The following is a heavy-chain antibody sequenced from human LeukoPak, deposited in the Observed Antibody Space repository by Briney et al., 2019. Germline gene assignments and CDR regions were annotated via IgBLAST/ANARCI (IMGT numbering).Heavy chain of an antibody. V-gene: IGHV1-18*01. D-gene: IGHD1-26*01. Sequence: ASVKVSCKASGYTFTSYGISWVRQAPGQGLEWMGWISANNGNTKYNTKYAQNLQGRVTMTTDISTSTAYMVLRTLRSDDTAVYYCARDRDRSGSQSYWGQGTLVTVSS. CDR1: GYTFTSYG. CDR2: ISANNGNTKYNT. CDR3: ARDRDRSGSQSY. J-gene: IGHJ4*02.